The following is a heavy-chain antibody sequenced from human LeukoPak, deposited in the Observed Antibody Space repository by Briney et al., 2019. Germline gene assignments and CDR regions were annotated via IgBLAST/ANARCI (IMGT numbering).Heavy chain of an antibody. CDR3: ARAYGGWSVGMDV. CDR2: IGTVGDT. Sequence: GGSLRLSCAASGFTFSSYDMHWVRQATGKGLEWVSAIGTVGDTYYPGSVKGRFTISRENAKNSLYLQMNSLRAGDTAVYYCARAYGGWSVGMDVWGQGTTVTVSS. V-gene: IGHV3-13*01. CDR1: GFTFSSYD. D-gene: IGHD6-19*01. J-gene: IGHJ6*02.